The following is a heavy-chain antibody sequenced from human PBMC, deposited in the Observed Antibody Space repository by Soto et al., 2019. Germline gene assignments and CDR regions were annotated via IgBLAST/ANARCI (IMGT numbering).Heavy chain of an antibody. V-gene: IGHV3-23*01. D-gene: IGHD2-2*01. Sequence: EVQLLESGGALVQPGGSLRLSCAASGFTFSNHAMNWVRQAPGKGLEWVSTISDSGSTYYADSVKGRFTISRDNSKKTMYPKMNCLRAEDTEIYYCARDPGGHYCTSTSCLYFFDHWGQGTLVIVSS. CDR2: ISDSGST. J-gene: IGHJ4*02. CDR1: GFTFSNHA. CDR3: ARDPGGHYCTSTSCLYFFDH.